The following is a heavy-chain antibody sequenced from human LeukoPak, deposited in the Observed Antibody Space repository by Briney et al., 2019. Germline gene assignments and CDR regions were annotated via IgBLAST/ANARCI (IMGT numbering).Heavy chain of an antibody. J-gene: IGHJ4*02. CDR3: AKAVRNYDFWSGYSY. Sequence: PGGSLRHSCAASGFTFSSYAMSWVRQAPGKGLEGVSAISGSGGSTYYADSVKGRFTISRDNSKNTLYLQMNSLRAEDTAVYYCAKAVRNYDFWSGYSYWGQGTLVTVSS. CDR1: GFTFSSYA. CDR2: ISGSGGST. V-gene: IGHV3-23*01. D-gene: IGHD3-3*01.